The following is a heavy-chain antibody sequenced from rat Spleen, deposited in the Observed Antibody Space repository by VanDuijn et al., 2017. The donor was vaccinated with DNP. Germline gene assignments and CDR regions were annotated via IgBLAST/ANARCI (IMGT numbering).Heavy chain of an antibody. V-gene: IGHV5-31*01. CDR2: ITNGGGGT. J-gene: IGHJ4*01. CDR1: GFTFNSYW. D-gene: IGHD1-4*01. Sequence: EVQLVESGGDLVQPGRSLKLSCVASGFTFNSYWMTWFRQVPGKRLEWVASITNGGGGTHFLDSVKGRFIISRDIAKNTLYLQMNSLRSEDTATYYCARGCPGSPYAMDAWGQGTSVTVSS. CDR3: ARGCPGSPYAMDA.